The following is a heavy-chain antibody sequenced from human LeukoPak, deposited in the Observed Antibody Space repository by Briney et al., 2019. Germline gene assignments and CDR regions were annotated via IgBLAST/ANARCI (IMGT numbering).Heavy chain of an antibody. V-gene: IGHV4-39*01. Sequence: TASETLSLTCTVSGGSISSSSYYWGWIRQPPGKGLEWIGSIYYSGSTYYNPSLKSQVTISVNTSKNQFSLKLSSVTAADTAVYYCASPRRYCSSTSCHRLDYWGQGTLVTVSS. CDR2: IYYSGST. CDR3: ASPRRYCSSTSCHRLDY. D-gene: IGHD2-2*01. J-gene: IGHJ4*02. CDR1: GGSISSSSYY.